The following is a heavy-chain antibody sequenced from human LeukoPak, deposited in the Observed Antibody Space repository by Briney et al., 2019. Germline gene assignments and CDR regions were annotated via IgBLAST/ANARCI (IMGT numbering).Heavy chain of an antibody. CDR1: GGSISSYY. CDR3: ARDLRGYDVFDY. D-gene: IGHD5-12*01. CDR2: IYYSGST. J-gene: IGHJ4*02. V-gene: IGHV4-59*01. Sequence: SETLSLTCTVSGGSISSYYWSWIRQPPGKGLEWIGYIYYSGSTNYNPSLKSRVTISVDTSKNQFSLKLSSVTAADTAVYYCARDLRGYDVFDYWGQGTLVTVSS.